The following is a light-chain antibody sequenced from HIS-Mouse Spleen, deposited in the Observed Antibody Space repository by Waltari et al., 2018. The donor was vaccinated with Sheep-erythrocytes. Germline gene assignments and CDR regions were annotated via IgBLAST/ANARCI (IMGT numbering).Light chain of an antibody. V-gene: IGLV2-14*03. CDR3: SSYTSSSTWV. CDR2: DVS. J-gene: IGLJ3*02. Sequence: QSALTQPASVSGPPGQSITIPCTGTTSDGGGYHYASWYQHHPSKAPNLIIYDVSNRPSGVSNRFSGSKSGNTASLTISGLQAEDEADYYCSSYTSSSTWVFGGGTKLTVL. CDR1: TSDGGGYHY.